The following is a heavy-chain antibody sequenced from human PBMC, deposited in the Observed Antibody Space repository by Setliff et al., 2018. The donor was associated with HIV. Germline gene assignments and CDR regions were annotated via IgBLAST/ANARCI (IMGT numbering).Heavy chain of an antibody. D-gene: IGHD5-12*01. Sequence: SGPTLVNPTQTLTLTCTFSGFSLTTSGVGVGWIRQPPGMALEWLALIYWDDDKRYNPSLKSSLTITKDTSKNQVILTMTNMDPLEAGTYYCAHRLATMIEGDAFDIWGQGTMVTVSS. J-gene: IGHJ3*02. V-gene: IGHV2-5*02. CDR2: IYWDDDK. CDR3: AHRLATMIEGDAFDI. CDR1: GFSLTTSGVG.